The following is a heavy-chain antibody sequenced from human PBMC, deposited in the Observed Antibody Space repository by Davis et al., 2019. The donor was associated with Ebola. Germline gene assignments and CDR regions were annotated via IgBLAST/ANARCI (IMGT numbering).Heavy chain of an antibody. CDR1: GGSFNGYY. CDR2: INHSGST. J-gene: IGHJ5*02. CDR3: ARDASDERYCSGGSCSYNWFDP. D-gene: IGHD2-15*01. V-gene: IGHV4-34*01. Sequence: PSETLSLTCAVYGGSFNGYYWSWTRQPPGKGLEWIGEINHSGSTNYNPSLKSRVTMSVDTSKNQFSLKLSSVTAADTAVYYCARDASDERYCSGGSCSYNWFDPWGQGTLVTVSS.